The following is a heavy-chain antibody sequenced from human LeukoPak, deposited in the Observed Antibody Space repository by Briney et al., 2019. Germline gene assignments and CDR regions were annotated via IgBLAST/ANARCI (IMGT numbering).Heavy chain of an antibody. CDR2: IYYSGST. V-gene: IGHV4-39*07. Sequence: SETLSLTCTVSGGSISSSSYYWGWIRQPPGKGLEWIGSIYYSGSTYYNPSLKSRVTISVDSSKNQFSLKLTSVTAADTAVYYCARGKDTYVFGYWGQGTLVTVSS. J-gene: IGHJ4*02. D-gene: IGHD3-10*02. CDR1: GGSISSSSYY. CDR3: ARGKDTYVFGY.